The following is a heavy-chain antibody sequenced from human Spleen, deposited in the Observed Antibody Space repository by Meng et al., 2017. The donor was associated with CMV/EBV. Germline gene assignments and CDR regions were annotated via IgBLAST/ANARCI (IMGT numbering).Heavy chain of an antibody. CDR3: PRGRVTGVSGYYSYYYYYGMDV. J-gene: IGHJ6*02. D-gene: IGHD3-22*01. V-gene: IGHV3-30*04. Sequence: GESLKISCAASGFTFSSYAMHWVRQAPGKGLEWVAVISYDGSNKYYADSVKGRFTISRDNSKNTLYLQMNSLRAEDTAVYYCPRGRVTGVSGYYSYYYYYGMDVWGQGTTVTVSS. CDR2: ISYDGSNK. CDR1: GFTFSSYA.